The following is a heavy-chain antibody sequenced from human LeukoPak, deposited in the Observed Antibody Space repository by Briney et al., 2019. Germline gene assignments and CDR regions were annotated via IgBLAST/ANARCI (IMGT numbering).Heavy chain of an antibody. CDR1: GGSFSGYY. J-gene: IGHJ3*02. D-gene: IGHD4-17*01. CDR2: INHSGST. CDR3: ARVENTVTTEDDAFDI. V-gene: IGHV4-34*01. Sequence: PSVTLSLTCAVYGGSFSGYYWSWIRQPPGRGLEWIGEINHSGSTNYSPSLKSRVTISVDTSKNQFSLKLSSVTAADTAVYYCARVENTVTTEDDAFDIWGQGTMVTVSS.